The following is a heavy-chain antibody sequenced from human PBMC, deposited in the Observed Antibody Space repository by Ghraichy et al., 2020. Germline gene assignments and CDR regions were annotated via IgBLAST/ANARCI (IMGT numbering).Heavy chain of an antibody. CDR1: GFTFSSYA. CDR3: AKALDASSWYLFDP. J-gene: IGHJ5*02. Sequence: GGSLRLSCAASGFTFSSYAMSWVRQAPGKGLEWVSGISDSGGRTSYADALKGRFTISRDNIKSTLYLQMNSLRGEDTAIYYCAKALDASSWYLFDPWGQGTLVTVSS. V-gene: IGHV3-23*01. CDR2: ISDSGGRT. D-gene: IGHD6-13*01.